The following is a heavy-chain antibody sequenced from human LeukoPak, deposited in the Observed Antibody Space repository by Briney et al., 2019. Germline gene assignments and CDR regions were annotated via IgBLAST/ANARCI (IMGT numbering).Heavy chain of an antibody. CDR2: IIPNIGTT. J-gene: IGHJ3*02. CDR1: GCAFSSYA. CDR3: ARCDSSGYSRLNYAFDI. D-gene: IGHD3-22*01. V-gene: IGHV1-69*06. Sequence: ASVKASCKASGCAFSSYAISWVRHAPGQGLEWMGGIIPNIGTTSYAQKFQGRVTITADKSTSTAYMELSSLRSEETAVYYCARCDSSGYSRLNYAFDIWGQGTMVTVSS.